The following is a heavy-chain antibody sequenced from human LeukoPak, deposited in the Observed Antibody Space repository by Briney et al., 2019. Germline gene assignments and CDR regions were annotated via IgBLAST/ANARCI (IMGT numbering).Heavy chain of an antibody. Sequence: GGSLRLSCAASGFTFKNYAMSWVRQAPGKGLEWVSAISGSGGSTYYADSVKGRFTISRDNSKNTLYLQMNSLRAEDTAVYYCAKDTMVRGIRNFDNWGQGTLVTVSS. V-gene: IGHV3-23*01. CDR3: AKDTMVRGIRNFDN. J-gene: IGHJ4*02. CDR2: ISGSGGST. D-gene: IGHD3-10*01. CDR1: GFTFKNYA.